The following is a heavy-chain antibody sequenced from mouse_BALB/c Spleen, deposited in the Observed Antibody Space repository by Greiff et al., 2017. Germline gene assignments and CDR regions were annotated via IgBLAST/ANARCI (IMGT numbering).Heavy chain of an antibody. CDR3: ARGVRRNAMDY. D-gene: IGHD2-14*01. CDR1: GFNIKDTY. V-gene: IGHV14-3*02. Sequence: EVQLVESGAELVKPGASVKLSCTASGFNIKDTYMHWVKQRPEQGLEWIGRIDPANGNTKYDPKFQGKATITADTSSNTAYLQLSSLTSEDTAMYYCARGVRRNAMDYWGQGTSVTVSS. J-gene: IGHJ4*01. CDR2: IDPANGNT.